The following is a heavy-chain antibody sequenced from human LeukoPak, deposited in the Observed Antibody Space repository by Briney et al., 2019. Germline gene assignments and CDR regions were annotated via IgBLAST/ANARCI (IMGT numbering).Heavy chain of an antibody. J-gene: IGHJ6*03. Sequence: ASVKVSCKASGYTFTGYYMHWVRQAPGQGLEWMGWIKPNSGGTNYAQKFQGRVTMTRDTSISTAYMELRRLRSDETAVYYCATPGGYCSGGSCYRLSPYYMDVWGKGTTVTISS. D-gene: IGHD2-15*01. CDR3: ATPGGYCSGGSCYRLSPYYMDV. CDR2: IKPNSGGT. CDR1: GYTFTGYY. V-gene: IGHV1-2*02.